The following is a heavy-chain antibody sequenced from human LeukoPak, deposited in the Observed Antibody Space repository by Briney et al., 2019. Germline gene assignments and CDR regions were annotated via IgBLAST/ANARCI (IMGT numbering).Heavy chain of an antibody. J-gene: IGHJ3*02. CDR2: ISSSSSYI. CDR1: GFTFSSYS. CDR3: ASNYDSSGYYVAGSDAFDI. D-gene: IGHD3-22*01. Sequence: GGSLRLSCAASGFTFSSYSMNWVRQAPGKGLEWVSSISSSSSYIYYADSVKGRFTISRDNAKNSLYLQMNSLRAEDTAVYYCASNYDSSGYYVAGSDAFDIWGQGTMVTVSS. V-gene: IGHV3-21*01.